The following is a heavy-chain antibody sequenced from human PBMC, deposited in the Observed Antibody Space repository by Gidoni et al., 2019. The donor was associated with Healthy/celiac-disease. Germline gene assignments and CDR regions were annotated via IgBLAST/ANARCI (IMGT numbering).Heavy chain of an antibody. CDR1: AVTCSSYW. CDR3: ARETDYYGSGSKAFDI. CDR2: IKQDGSEK. Sequence: EVRLVESGGGLVQPGGSLRLSCAASAVTCSSYWMSWVRQVPGKGLEWVANIKQDGSEKYYVDSVKGRFTISRDNDKNSLYLQMNSLRAEDTAVYYCARETDYYGSGSKAFDIWGQGTMVTVSS. J-gene: IGHJ3*02. D-gene: IGHD3-10*01. V-gene: IGHV3-7*01.